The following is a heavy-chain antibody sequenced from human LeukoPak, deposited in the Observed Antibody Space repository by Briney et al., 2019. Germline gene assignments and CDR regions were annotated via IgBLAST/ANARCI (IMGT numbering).Heavy chain of an antibody. CDR3: ARRGGGYSYGSIGAFDI. CDR2: INPSGGST. J-gene: IGHJ3*02. Sequence: ASVKVSCKASGYTFTSYYMHWVRQAPGQGLEWMGIINPSGGSTSYAQKFQGRVTMTRDTSTSTVYMELNSLRSEDTAVYYCARRGGGYSYGSIGAFDIWGQGTMVTVSS. V-gene: IGHV1-46*01. CDR1: GYTFTSYY. D-gene: IGHD5-18*01.